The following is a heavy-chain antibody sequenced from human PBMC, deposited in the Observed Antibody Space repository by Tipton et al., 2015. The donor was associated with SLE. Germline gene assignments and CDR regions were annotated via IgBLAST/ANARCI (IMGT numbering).Heavy chain of an antibody. CDR1: GFTFRDSW. CDR2: IKEDGSEK. V-gene: IGHV3-7*01. J-gene: IGHJ6*02. D-gene: IGHD3-3*01. CDR3: ARYGVNYYAMAV. Sequence: GSLRLSCAASGFTFRDSWMNWVRQAPGKGLEWVANIKEDGSEKHYVDSVKDRLTISRDNAKNSLYLQMNSLRAEDTAVYYCARYGVNYYAMAVWGQGTTVTVSS.